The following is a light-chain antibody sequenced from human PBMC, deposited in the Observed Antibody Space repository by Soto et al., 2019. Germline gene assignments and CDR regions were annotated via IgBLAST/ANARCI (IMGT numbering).Light chain of an antibody. Sequence: DIQMTQSPSSLSASVGDRVTITCRASQGISNYLAWYQQKPGKVPKLLIYAASTLQSGVPSRFSGSGSGTDFTLTISSLQTEDVANCYCQKYNNAPYTFGQVTKLEIK. CDR1: QGISNY. V-gene: IGKV1-27*01. CDR3: QKYNNAPYT. CDR2: AAS. J-gene: IGKJ2*01.